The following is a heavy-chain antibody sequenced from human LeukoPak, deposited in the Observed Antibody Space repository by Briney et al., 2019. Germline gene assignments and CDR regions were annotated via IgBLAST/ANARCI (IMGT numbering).Heavy chain of an antibody. D-gene: IGHD1-1*01. J-gene: IGHJ6*03. Sequence: SETLSLTCAVYGGSFSGYYWSWIRQPPGKGLEWIGEINHSGSTNYNPSLKSRVTISVDTSKNQFSLKLSSVTAADTAVYYCARRGGTTGTRNYYYYYYYMDVWGKGTTVTIPS. V-gene: IGHV4-34*01. CDR1: GGSFSGYY. CDR2: INHSGST. CDR3: ARRGGTTGTRNYYYYYYYMDV.